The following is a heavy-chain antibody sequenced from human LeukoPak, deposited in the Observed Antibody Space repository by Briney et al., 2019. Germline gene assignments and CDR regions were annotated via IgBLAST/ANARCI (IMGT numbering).Heavy chain of an antibody. CDR2: YPGDSDT. J-gene: IGHJ4*02. V-gene: IGHV5-51*01. CDR1: GYSFTSYW. D-gene: IGHD1-26*01. Sequence: GESLKISCKGSGYSFTSYWIGWVRQMPGKGLEWMGIYPGDSDTRYSPSFQGQVTISADKSISTAYLQWSSLRASDTAMYYCAREGSYTGSDTHDHWGQGTLVTVSS. CDR3: AREGSYTGSDTHDH.